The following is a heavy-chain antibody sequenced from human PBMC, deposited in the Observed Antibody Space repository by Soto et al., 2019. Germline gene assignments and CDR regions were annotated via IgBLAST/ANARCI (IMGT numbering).Heavy chain of an antibody. V-gene: IGHV1-18*01. CDR1: GYTFTSYG. CDR2: ISAYNGNT. CDR3: ARSIQLGQITMVRGVITYFDY. Sequence: QVQLVQSGAEVKKPGASVKVSCKASGYTFTSYGISWVRQAPGQGLEWMGWISAYNGNTKYAQKLQGRVTMTTDTSTSTAYMKLRSLRSEDTAVYYCARSIQLGQITMVRGVITYFDYWGQGTLVTVSS. D-gene: IGHD3-10*01. J-gene: IGHJ4*02.